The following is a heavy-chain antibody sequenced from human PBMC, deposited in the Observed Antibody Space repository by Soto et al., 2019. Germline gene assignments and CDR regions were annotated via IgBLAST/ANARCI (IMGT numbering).Heavy chain of an antibody. CDR2: IRPGVDST. Sequence: GGALILSCAASGFRFITRAMIWVRQSPGKGLEWVASIRPGVDSTYCADSVNCRFAVSRDNSNVTLYLQMDSLRVEDTAIYYCTTHEEGAPWAGGFDSWGQGTLVTVSS. CDR1: GFRFITRA. J-gene: IGHJ5*01. D-gene: IGHD1-26*01. CDR3: TTHEEGAPWAGGFDS. V-gene: IGHV3-23*01.